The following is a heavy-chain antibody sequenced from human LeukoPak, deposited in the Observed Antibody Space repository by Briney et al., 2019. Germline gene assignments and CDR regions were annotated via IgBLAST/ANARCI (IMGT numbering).Heavy chain of an antibody. Sequence: ASVKVSCKASGYTFTSYDINWVRQATGQGLEWMGWMNPNSGNTGYAQKFQGRVTMTRNTSISTAYMELSSLRSEDTAVYYCARVSQVWFGLEVILSPNYYYYGMDVWGQGTTVTVSS. D-gene: IGHD3-10*01. CDR2: MNPNSGNT. CDR3: ARVSQVWFGLEVILSPNYYYYGMDV. CDR1: GYTFTSYD. J-gene: IGHJ6*02. V-gene: IGHV1-8*01.